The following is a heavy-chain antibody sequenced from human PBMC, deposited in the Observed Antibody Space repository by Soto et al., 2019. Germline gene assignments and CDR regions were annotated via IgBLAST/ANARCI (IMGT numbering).Heavy chain of an antibody. CDR1: GFTFSSYA. D-gene: IGHD4-17*01. CDR2: ISGSGGST. Sequence: GGSLRLSCAASGFTFSSYAMSWVRQAPWKGLEWVSAISGSGGSTYYADSVKGRFTISRDNSKNTLYLQMNSLRAEDTAVYYCAKDLLGYGDYVRLVDYWGQGTLVTVSS. J-gene: IGHJ4*02. V-gene: IGHV3-23*01. CDR3: AKDLLGYGDYVRLVDY.